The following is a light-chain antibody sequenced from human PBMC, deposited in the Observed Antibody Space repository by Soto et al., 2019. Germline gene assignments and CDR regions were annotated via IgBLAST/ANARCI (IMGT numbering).Light chain of an antibody. V-gene: IGKV1-5*01. CDR3: QQSDSSSPT. J-gene: IGKJ2*01. CDR2: DAS. CDR1: QNISVW. Sequence: DIQMTQSPSTLSASVGDGVTITCRASQNISVWLAWYQQRPGKAPKFLIYDASSLETGVPSRFSGSGSGTEFTLTIRSLQPDDFATYYCQQSDSSSPTFGQGTKLEIK.